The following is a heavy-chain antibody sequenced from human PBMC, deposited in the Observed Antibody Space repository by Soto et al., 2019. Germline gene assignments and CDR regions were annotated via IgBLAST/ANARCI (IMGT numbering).Heavy chain of an antibody. CDR1: GGSISSYY. V-gene: IGHV4-4*07. CDR2: IYTSGTT. Sequence: SETLSLTCTVSGGSISSYYWSWIRQPAGKGLGWIGGIYTSGTTNYTPPLRSGVTLPVDTSKNQFSWKLSSVTAADTAVYYCARDFVVVVAATFYYYGMDVWGQGTTVTVSS. CDR3: ARDFVVVVAATFYYYGMDV. J-gene: IGHJ6*02. D-gene: IGHD2-15*01.